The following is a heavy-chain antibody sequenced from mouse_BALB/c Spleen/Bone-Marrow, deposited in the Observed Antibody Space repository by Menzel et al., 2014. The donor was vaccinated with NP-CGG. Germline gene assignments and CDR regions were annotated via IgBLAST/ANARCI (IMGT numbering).Heavy chain of an antibody. J-gene: IGHJ4*01. V-gene: IGHV1-54*03. CDR1: GYAFTNYL. CDR3: ARGIAYYYGMDY. CDR2: INPGSGGT. Sequence: QVQLQQSGAELVRPGTSVKVSCKASGYAFTNYLIEWVKQRPGQGLEWIGEINPGSGGTNYNEKFKGKATLTADKSSSAANMQISSLSSDDSAVYFCARGIAYYYGMDYWGQGTSVTVSS.